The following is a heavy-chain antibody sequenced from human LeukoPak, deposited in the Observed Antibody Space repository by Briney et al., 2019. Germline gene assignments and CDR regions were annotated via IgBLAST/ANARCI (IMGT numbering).Heavy chain of an antibody. CDR2: ISYDGSNK. CDR1: GFTFSSYA. D-gene: IGHD2-2*01. Sequence: GRSLRLSCAASGFTFSSYAMHWVRQAPGKGLEWVAVISYDGSNKYYADSVKGRFTISRDNSKNTLYLQMNSLRAEDTAVYYCARDRAVPAAKTYYFDYWGQGTLATVSS. J-gene: IGHJ4*02. CDR3: ARDRAVPAAKTYYFDY. V-gene: IGHV3-30-3*01.